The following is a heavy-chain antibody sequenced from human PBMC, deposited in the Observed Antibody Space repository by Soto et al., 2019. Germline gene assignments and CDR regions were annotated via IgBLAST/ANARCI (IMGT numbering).Heavy chain of an antibody. Sequence: PGGSLRLSCSASGFTFSSYAMHWVRQAPGKGLEYVSAISSNGGSTYYADSVKGRFTISRDNSKNTLYLQMSSLRAEDTAVYYCVKADGSGSYYSLGFDYWGQGTLVTVSS. CDR2: ISSNGGST. CDR1: GFTFSSYA. J-gene: IGHJ4*02. D-gene: IGHD3-10*01. CDR3: VKADGSGSYYSLGFDY. V-gene: IGHV3-64D*08.